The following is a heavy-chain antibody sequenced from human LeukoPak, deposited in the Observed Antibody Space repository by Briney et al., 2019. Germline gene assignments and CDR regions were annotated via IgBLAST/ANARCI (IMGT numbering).Heavy chain of an antibody. CDR1: GGSMTTHH. Sequence: NSSETLSLTCTVFGGSMTTHHWNWIRQTPGKGLEWIGYVFDSGRTKVNPSLTSRVTLSTDTSKNQLSLRLSSVTAADTAVYYCTTIKRGDIFGYFDFWGQGILVTVSS. D-gene: IGHD3-3*02. CDR3: TTIKRGDIFGYFDF. J-gene: IGHJ4*02. V-gene: IGHV4-59*11. CDR2: VFDSGRT.